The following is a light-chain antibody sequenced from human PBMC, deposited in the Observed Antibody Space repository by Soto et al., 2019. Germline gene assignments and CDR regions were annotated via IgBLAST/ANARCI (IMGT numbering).Light chain of an antibody. J-gene: IGLJ1*01. CDR3: YSYAGSYTNV. Sequence: QSALTQPRSVSGSPGQSVTISCTGTSSDVGGYKYVSWYQQHPGKAPKLMIYDVSKRPSGVPDRLSGSKSGNTASLTISGLQAEDEADYYCYSYAGSYTNVFGTGTKVTVL. CDR2: DVS. V-gene: IGLV2-11*01. CDR1: SSDVGGYKY.